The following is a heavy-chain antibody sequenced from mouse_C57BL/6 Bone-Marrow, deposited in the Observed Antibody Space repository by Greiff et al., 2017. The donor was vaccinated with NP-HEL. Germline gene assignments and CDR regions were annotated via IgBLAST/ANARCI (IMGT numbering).Heavy chain of an antibody. Sequence: VQLQESGPELVKPGASVKLSCKASGYAFSSSWLNWVKQRPGKGLEWIGRIYPGAGDTNYNGKFKGKATLTADKSSSTAYMQLSSLTSEDSAVYFCARSWYDYAHWYFDVWGTGTTVTVSS. D-gene: IGHD2-4*01. CDR1: GYAFSSSW. CDR2: IYPGAGDT. V-gene: IGHV1-82*01. CDR3: ARSWYDYAHWYFDV. J-gene: IGHJ1*03.